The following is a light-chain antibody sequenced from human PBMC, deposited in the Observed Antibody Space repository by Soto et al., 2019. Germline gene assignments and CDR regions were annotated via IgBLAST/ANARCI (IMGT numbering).Light chain of an antibody. V-gene: IGKV3-11*01. CDR3: QQRSIWPPLT. CDR2: DAS. J-gene: IGKJ4*01. CDR1: QSISSY. Sequence: IVLTQSPATLSLSPGERATLSCRASQSISSYLAWYQQKPGQAPRLLIYDASNRATGIPARFSASGSGTDFTLTINSLEPEDFAVYYCQQRSIWPPLTFGGGTRVEIK.